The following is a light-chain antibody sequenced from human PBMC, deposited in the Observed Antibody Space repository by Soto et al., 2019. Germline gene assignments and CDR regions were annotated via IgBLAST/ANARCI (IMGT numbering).Light chain of an antibody. J-gene: IGLJ2*01. Sequence: QSAPTQPASVSGSPGQSITISCTGTSTDIGDYNYVSWYQHHPGKAPKLMIYEVTNRPSGVSNRFSGSKSGNTASLTISGLQAEDEADYYCISHSTTIAYVVLGGGTKLTVL. CDR2: EVT. CDR1: STDIGDYNY. V-gene: IGLV2-14*01. CDR3: ISHSTTIAYVV.